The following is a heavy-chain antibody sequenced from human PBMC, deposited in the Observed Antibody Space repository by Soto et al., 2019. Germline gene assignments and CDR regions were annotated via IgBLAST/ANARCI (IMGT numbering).Heavy chain of an antibody. CDR2: ISHDGGT. Sequence: SETLSLTCAFYGGSFDDFYWSWVRQSPGKGLEWVGEISHDGGTNYSPSLASRVSISVDTSKNQFSLRLTAVTAADTAVYYCARDEGHCSITNCCPFAYWGQGILVTVSS. D-gene: IGHD2-2*01. CDR1: GGSFDDFY. V-gene: IGHV4-34*01. CDR3: ARDEGHCSITNCCPFAY. J-gene: IGHJ4*02.